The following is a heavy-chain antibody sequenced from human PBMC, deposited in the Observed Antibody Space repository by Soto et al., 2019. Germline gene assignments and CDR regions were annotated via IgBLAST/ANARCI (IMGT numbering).Heavy chain of an antibody. D-gene: IGHD3-16*01. CDR1: GFTFSSYG. J-gene: IGHJ5*02. CDR3: ARFTRWFDP. CDR2: ISYDGSNK. Sequence: PGESLKISCAASGFTFSSYGMHWVRQAPGKGLEWVAVISYDGSNKYYADSVKGRFTISRDNSKNTLYLQMNSLRAEDTAVYYCARFTRWFDPWGQGTLVTVSS. V-gene: IGHV3-30*03.